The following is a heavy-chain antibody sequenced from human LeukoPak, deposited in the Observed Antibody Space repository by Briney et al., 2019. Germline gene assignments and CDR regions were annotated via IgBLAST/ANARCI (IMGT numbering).Heavy chain of an antibody. D-gene: IGHD3-16*01. CDR2: IYYSGST. CDR3: ARGGRWFDP. V-gene: IGHV4-59*01. CDR1: GGSISSYY. J-gene: IGHJ5*02. Sequence: SETLSLTCTVSGGSISSYYWSWIRQPPGKGLEWIGYIYYSGSTNYNPSLKSRVTISVDTSKNQFSLKLSSETAADTAVYYCARGGRWFDPWGQGTLVTVSS.